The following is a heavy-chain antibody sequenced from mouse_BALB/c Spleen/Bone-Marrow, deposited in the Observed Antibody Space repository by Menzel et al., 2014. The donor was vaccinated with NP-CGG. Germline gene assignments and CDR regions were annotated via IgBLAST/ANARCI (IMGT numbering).Heavy chain of an antibody. CDR2: IRNKANGYTT. J-gene: IGHJ2*01. CDR1: GFTFTDYY. D-gene: IGHD1-1*01. CDR3: ARDMGLLRFDY. V-gene: IGHV7-3*02. Sequence: EVKLVESGGGLVQPGGSLRFSCATSGFTFTDYYMSWVRQPPGKALEWLAFIRNKANGYTTEYGASVKGRFTISRDNSQSILYLQMNTLRAEDSATYYCARDMGLLRFDYWGHGTTLTVSS.